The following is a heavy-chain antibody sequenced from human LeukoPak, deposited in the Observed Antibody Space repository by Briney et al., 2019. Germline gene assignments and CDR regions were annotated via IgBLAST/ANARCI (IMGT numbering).Heavy chain of an antibody. CDR2: IYYSGST. V-gene: IGHV4-59*01. D-gene: IGHD2-2*01. Sequence: SETLSLTCTVSGGSISSYYWSWIRQPPGKGLEWIRYIYYSGSTNYNPSLKSRVTISVDTSKNQFSLKLSSVTAADTAVYYCARDAVIPAAMVDAFDIWGQGTMVTVSS. CDR3: ARDAVIPAAMVDAFDI. J-gene: IGHJ3*02. CDR1: GGSISSYY.